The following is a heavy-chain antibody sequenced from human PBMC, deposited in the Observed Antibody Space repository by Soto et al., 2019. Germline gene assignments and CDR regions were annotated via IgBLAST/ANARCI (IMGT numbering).Heavy chain of an antibody. CDR3: ARCGYSYGNFDY. D-gene: IGHD5-18*01. CDR2: MYDSGGM. V-gene: IGHV4-31*11. J-gene: IGHJ4*02. CDR1: GGSISSGGHY. Sequence: SETLSLTCAVSGGSISSGGHYWSWIRQHPGKGLEWIGYMYDSGGMHYKPSLKSRVTMSVDTSKNQFSLELRSVTAADTAVYYCARCGYSYGNFDYWGQGTLVTVSS.